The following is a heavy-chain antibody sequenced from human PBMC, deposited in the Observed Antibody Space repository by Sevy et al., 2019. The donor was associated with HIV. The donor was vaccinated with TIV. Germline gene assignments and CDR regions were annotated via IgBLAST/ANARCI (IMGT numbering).Heavy chain of an antibody. J-gene: IGHJ4*02. D-gene: IGHD4-17*01. CDR1: GFSFSSYE. CDR2: ISNSGTTI. CDR3: ARDLPPSATTVAHFDC. V-gene: IGHV3-48*03. Sequence: GGSLRLSCAASGFSFSSYEMNWVRQAPGKGLEWVSYISNSGTTISYSDSVRGRFIFSRDNARNLLYLQMNTLRAEDTPVYYCARDLPPSATTVAHFDCWGQGTLVTVSS.